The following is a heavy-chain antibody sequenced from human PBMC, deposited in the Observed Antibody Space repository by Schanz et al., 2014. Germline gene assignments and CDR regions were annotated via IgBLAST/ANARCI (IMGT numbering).Heavy chain of an antibody. Sequence: EVQLVESGGGLIQPGGSLRLSCAVSGFTVNTNYMSWVRQAPGKGLEWISSMYINSGSTQYADSVKGRFTISRDNAKNSLYLEMTSLRAEDTAVYFCARDGGRDGYNLAFDVWGQGTLVTVSS. J-gene: IGHJ3*01. D-gene: IGHD5-12*01. CDR3: ARDGGRDGYNLAFDV. CDR2: MYINSGST. V-gene: IGHV3-53*01. CDR1: GFTVNTNY.